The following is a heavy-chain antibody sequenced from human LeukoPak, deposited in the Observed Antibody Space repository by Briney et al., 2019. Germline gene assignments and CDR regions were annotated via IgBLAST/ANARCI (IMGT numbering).Heavy chain of an antibody. CDR3: ARDSSMIVVIINYYFDY. J-gene: IGHJ4*02. CDR1: GFTFSNYG. D-gene: IGHD3-22*01. Sequence: PGRSLRLSCAASGFTFSNYGMHWVRQAPGKGLEWVAVISYDGSNKYYADSVKGRFTISGDNSKNTLYLQMNSLRAEDTAVYYRARDSSMIVVIINYYFDYWGQGTLVTVSS. V-gene: IGHV3-30*03. CDR2: ISYDGSNK.